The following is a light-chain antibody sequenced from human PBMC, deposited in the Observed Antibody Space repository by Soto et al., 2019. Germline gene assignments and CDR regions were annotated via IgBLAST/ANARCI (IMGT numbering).Light chain of an antibody. J-gene: IGKJ3*01. V-gene: IGKV1-9*01. CDR2: AAS. CDR1: QGISNY. Sequence: DIQLTQSPSFLSASVGDRVTITCRASQGISNYLAWYQQKPGRAPKLLIYAASTLQTGVPSRFSGRGSGTEFALTISSLQPEDFATYYCQQLNRYPFTFGPGTKVDIK. CDR3: QQLNRYPFT.